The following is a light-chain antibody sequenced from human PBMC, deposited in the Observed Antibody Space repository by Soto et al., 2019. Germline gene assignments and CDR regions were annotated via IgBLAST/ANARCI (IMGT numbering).Light chain of an antibody. V-gene: IGLV2-14*01. Sequence: QSALTQPASVSGSPGQSVTISCTGTSSDVGGYDYISWYQQHPGKAPKLMIYDVSNRPSGVSNRFSGSKSDNTASLTISGLQAEDEADYYCSSYSSISALGVFGTGTKLTVL. J-gene: IGLJ1*01. CDR3: SSYSSISALGV. CDR1: SSDVGGYDY. CDR2: DVS.